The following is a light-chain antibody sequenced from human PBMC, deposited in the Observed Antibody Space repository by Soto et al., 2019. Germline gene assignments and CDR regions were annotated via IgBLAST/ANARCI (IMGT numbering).Light chain of an antibody. J-gene: IGLJ1*01. CDR1: SSDVGGYNY. V-gene: IGLV2-8*01. CDR2: EVS. CDR3: SSYAGSNNLGV. Sequence: QSALTQPPSASGSPGQSVTISCTGTSSDVGGYNYVSWYQQHPGKAPKLMIYEVSKRPSGVPDRFSGSKSGNTASLTVSGLQAEDEADYYCSSYAGSNNLGVFGAGTKVNV.